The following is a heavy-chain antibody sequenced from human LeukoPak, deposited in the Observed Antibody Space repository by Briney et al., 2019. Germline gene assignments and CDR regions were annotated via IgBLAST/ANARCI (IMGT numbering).Heavy chain of an antibody. D-gene: IGHD4-23*01. V-gene: IGHV3-33*06. CDR1: GFTFSVYG. CDR2: IWNDGSNK. CDR3: AKSPAVDAAFDI. J-gene: IGHJ3*02. Sequence: GGSLRLSCAASGFTFSVYGMHWVRQAPGKGLEWVGVIWNDGSNKYYADSVKGRFTISRDNSKNTLYLQMNSLRAEDTAVYYCAKSPAVDAAFDIWGQGTMVTVSS.